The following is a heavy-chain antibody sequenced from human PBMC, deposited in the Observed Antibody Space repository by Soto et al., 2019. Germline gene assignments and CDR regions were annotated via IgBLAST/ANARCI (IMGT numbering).Heavy chain of an antibody. V-gene: IGHV3-53*04. D-gene: IGHD3-16*01. Sequence: GVSLRLSCAASGFTVSSNYMSWVRQAPGKGLEWVSVIYSGGSTYYVDSVKGRFTISRHNSKNTLYLQMNSLRAEDTAVYYCARDLTGDSDYWGQGTLVTVSS. CDR2: IYSGGST. CDR3: ARDLTGDSDY. J-gene: IGHJ4*02. CDR1: GFTVSSNY.